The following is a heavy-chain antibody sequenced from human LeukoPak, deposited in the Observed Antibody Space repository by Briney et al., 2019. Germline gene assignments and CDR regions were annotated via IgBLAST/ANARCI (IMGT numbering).Heavy chain of an antibody. Sequence: GGSLRLSCAASRFTFSSYWMSWVRQAPGKGLEWVANIKQDGSEKYYVDSVKGRFTISRDNAKNSLYLQMNSLRAEDTAVYYCARDLTAYYYYMDVWGKGTTVTVSS. CDR2: IKQDGSEK. V-gene: IGHV3-7*01. CDR1: RFTFSSYW. J-gene: IGHJ6*03. D-gene: IGHD1-14*01. CDR3: ARDLTAYYYYMDV.